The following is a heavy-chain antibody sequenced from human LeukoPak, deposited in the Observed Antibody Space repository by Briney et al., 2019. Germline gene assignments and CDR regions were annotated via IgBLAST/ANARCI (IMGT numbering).Heavy chain of an antibody. V-gene: IGHV1-58*02. CDR3: AADPRGDIVVVPAAIGGGYYYYGMDV. D-gene: IGHD2-2*02. CDR1: GFTFTSSA. Sequence: SVKVSCKASGFTFTSSAMQWVRQARGQRLEWIGWIVVGSGNKNYAQKFQERVTITRDMSTSTAYMELSSLRSEDTAVYYCAADPRGDIVVVPAAIGGGYYYYGMDVWGQGTTVTVSS. CDR2: IVVGSGNK. J-gene: IGHJ6*02.